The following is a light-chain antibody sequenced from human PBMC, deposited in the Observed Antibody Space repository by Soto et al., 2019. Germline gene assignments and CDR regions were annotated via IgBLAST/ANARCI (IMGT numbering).Light chain of an antibody. CDR2: GVS. CDR1: QTVRSID. CDR3: QQYGSSPIN. J-gene: IGKJ5*01. Sequence: EIGLTQSPGTLSLALGERVTLSCRASQTVRSIDVAWYQQKVGQAPRLLIYGVSSRVTGIPDRFSGSGSGTDFTLTISRLEPEDFAVYYCQQYGSSPINFGQGTRRRL. V-gene: IGKV3-20*01.